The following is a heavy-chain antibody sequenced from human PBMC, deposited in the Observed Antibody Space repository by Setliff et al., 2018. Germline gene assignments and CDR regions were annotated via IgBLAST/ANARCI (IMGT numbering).Heavy chain of an antibody. CDR1: GGSISSRSYY. D-gene: IGHD1-26*01. CDR2: IYDSGST. V-gene: IGHV4-39*01. J-gene: IGHJ4*02. Sequence: SETLSLTCSVSGGSISSRSYYWGWIRQPPGKGLEWIGSIYDSGSTHYSPSLRSRVTISVDTSKNQFSLRLSSVTAADTAVYYCARLRKSTTAIDYWGQGTLVTVSS. CDR3: ARLRKSTTAIDY.